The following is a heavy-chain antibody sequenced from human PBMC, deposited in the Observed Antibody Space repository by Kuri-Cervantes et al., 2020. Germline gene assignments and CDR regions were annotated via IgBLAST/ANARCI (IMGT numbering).Heavy chain of an antibody. D-gene: IGHD2-2*01. CDR1: GFTFSSYA. V-gene: IGHV3-66*01. CDR3: ASSSTSCSTCYFDY. CDR2: IYSGGST. Sequence: GGSLRLSCAASGFTFSSYAMTWVRQAPGKGLEWVSVIYSGGSTYYADSVKGRFTISRDNSKNTLYLQMNSLRAEDTAVYYCASSSTSCSTCYFDYWGQGTLVTVSS. J-gene: IGHJ4*02.